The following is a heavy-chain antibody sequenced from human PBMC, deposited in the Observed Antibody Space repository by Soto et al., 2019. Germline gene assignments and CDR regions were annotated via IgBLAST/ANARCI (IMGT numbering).Heavy chain of an antibody. D-gene: IGHD2-21*01. J-gene: IGHJ4*02. Sequence: GGSLSLSCAPSGFILSSYSMNWVRQAPGKGLEWVSYISSTSRTIYYADSVQGRFTIPRDNAKNSLSLQMNSLRAEDTAVYYCARDLKFAIPDYWGQGTLVTVSS. CDR3: ARDLKFAIPDY. CDR1: GFILSSYS. CDR2: ISSTSRTI. V-gene: IGHV3-48*01.